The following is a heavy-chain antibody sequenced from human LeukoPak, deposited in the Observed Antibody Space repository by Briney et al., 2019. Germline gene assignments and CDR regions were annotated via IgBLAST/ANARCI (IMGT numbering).Heavy chain of an antibody. CDR1: GASISHYY. J-gene: IGHJ4*02. D-gene: IGHD4/OR15-4a*01. V-gene: IGHV4-4*09. CDR3: ARYGGPNFDY. Sequence: SETLSLTCTVSGASISHYYWSWLRQPPGKGLEWIGYIYTNGSTNYNPSLKSRVTISLDTSRNQFSLKLSYVTAADTAVYYCARYGGPNFDYWGQGTLVTVSS. CDR2: IYTNGST.